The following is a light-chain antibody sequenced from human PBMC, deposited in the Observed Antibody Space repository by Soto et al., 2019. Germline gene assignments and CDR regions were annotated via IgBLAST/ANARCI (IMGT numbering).Light chain of an antibody. CDR2: EVS. CDR3: SSYSISTAYL. J-gene: IGLJ1*01. CDR1: SSDVGGYDY. V-gene: IGLV2-14*01. Sequence: QSVLTQPACVSGSPGQSSTISCTGTSSDVGGYDYVSWYQLHPGKAPKLMVFEVSNRPSGVSYRFSGSKSGNTASLTISGLQAEDEADYFCSSYSISTAYLFGTGTKV.